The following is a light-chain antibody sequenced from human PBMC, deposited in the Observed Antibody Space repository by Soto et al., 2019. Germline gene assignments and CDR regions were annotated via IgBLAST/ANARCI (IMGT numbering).Light chain of an antibody. CDR2: AAS. V-gene: IGKV1-39*01. Sequence: DIQMTQSPSSLSASVGDRVTITCRASQTISSYLNWYQQKPRKAPNLLIYAASSLQSGVPSRFSGSGSGTDFTLTISSLQPEDFATYYCQQSHGIPYTFGQGTKLEIK. CDR3: QQSHGIPYT. CDR1: QTISSY. J-gene: IGKJ2*01.